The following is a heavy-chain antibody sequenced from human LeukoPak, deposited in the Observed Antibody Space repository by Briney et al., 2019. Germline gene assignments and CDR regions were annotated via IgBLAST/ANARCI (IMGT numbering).Heavy chain of an antibody. CDR2: LTDSGGDT. CDR3: AKGSGSSRPYYFDY. Sequence: PGGSLRLSCAASGFTFSSYAMSWVRQAPGMGLEWVSALTDSGGDTWQADSVEGWFTISRDNSRNTLYLQMSGLRADYTAVYYCAKGSGSSRPYYFDYWGQGTLVTVSS. D-gene: IGHD3-10*01. J-gene: IGHJ4*02. V-gene: IGHV3-23*01. CDR1: GFTFSSYA.